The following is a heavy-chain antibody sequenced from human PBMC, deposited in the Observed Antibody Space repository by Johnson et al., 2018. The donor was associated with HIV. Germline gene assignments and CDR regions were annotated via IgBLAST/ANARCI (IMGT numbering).Heavy chain of an antibody. CDR1: GFTFSSYG. J-gene: IGHJ3*02. CDR3: AKSPAKDHGGNSGAFDI. D-gene: IGHD4-23*01. CDR2: IWYAGNNK. Sequence: QEKLVESGGGVVQPGKSLRLSCAASGFTFSSYGMHWVRQAPGKGLQWVAAIWYAGNNKYHADSVKGRFTVSRDNSKNTLYLQMNSLSAEDTAIYYCAKSPAKDHGGNSGAFDIWGQGTMVTVSS. V-gene: IGHV3-33*06.